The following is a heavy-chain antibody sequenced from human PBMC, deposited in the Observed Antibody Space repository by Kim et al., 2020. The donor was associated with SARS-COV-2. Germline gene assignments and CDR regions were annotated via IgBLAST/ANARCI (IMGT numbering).Heavy chain of an antibody. CDR2: IKSKTEDETT. Sequence: GGSLRLSCAASGFTFSDAWMSWVRQAPGKGLEWVGRIKSKTEDETTDYSALVKGIFTISRDDSKNTLFLQLNSLKTDDTGVYYCVALFRGHSSAWIHYWGQGTLVTVSS. CDR1: GFTFSDAW. V-gene: IGHV3-15*01. CDR3: VALFRGHSSAWIHY. J-gene: IGHJ4*02. D-gene: IGHD6-19*01.